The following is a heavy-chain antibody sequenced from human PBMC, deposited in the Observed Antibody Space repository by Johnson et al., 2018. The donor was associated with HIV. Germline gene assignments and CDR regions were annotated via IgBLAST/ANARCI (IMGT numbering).Heavy chain of an antibody. CDR3: AKDPMFIAAAGSDAFDI. Sequence: VQLVESGGGVVQPGRSLRLSCAASGFTFSSYGMHWVRQAPGKGLEWVAVISYDGSNKYYADSVKGRFTISRDNSKNTLYLQMNSLRAEDTAVYYCAKDPMFIAAAGSDAFDIWGQGTMVTVSS. J-gene: IGHJ3*02. D-gene: IGHD6-13*01. CDR1: GFTFSSYG. CDR2: ISYDGSNK. V-gene: IGHV3-30*18.